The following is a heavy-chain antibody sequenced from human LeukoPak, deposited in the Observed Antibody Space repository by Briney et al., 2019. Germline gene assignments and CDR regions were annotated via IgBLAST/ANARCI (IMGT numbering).Heavy chain of an antibody. V-gene: IGHV3-23*01. D-gene: IGHD3-10*01. CDR1: GFTFSSYS. J-gene: IGHJ6*03. CDR3: AKVMKGSERLTMVRGVIIKTAGLYYMDV. Sequence: AGGSLRLSCAASGFTFSSYSMNWVRQAPGKGLEWVSSISASGGSTNYADSVKGRFTISRDNSKNTVYLQMNSLRAEDTAVYYCAKVMKGSERLTMVRGVIIKTAGLYYMDVWGKGTTVTVSS. CDR2: ISASGGST.